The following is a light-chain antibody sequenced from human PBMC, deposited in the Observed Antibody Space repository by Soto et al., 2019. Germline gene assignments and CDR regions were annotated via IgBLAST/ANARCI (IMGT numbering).Light chain of an antibody. V-gene: IGKV3-20*01. CDR1: QYVSTTF. Sequence: EIVLTQSPGTLSLSQGERATLSCRASQYVSTTFFAWYQQKPGQAPRLLISGTSNRATGIPDRFSGSGSGTDFTLTISRPEPEDFAVYYCQQYGSSPLTFGGGTRMEIK. CDR2: GTS. J-gene: IGKJ4*01. CDR3: QQYGSSPLT.